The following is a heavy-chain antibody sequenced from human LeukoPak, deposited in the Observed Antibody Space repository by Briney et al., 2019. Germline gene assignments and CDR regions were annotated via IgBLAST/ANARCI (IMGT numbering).Heavy chain of an antibody. CDR2: INHSGST. CDR1: GGSFSGYY. V-gene: IGHV4-34*01. Sequence: SETLSLTCAVYGGSFSGYYWSWIRQPPGKGLEWIGEINHSGSTNYNPSLKSRVTISVDTSKNQFSLKLSSVTAADTAVYYCARVRGFSKWGQGTLVTVSS. CDR3: ARVRGFSK. D-gene: IGHD3-16*01. J-gene: IGHJ4*02.